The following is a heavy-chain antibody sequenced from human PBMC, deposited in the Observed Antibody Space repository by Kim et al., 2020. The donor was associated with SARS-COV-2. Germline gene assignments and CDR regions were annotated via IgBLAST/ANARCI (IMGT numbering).Heavy chain of an antibody. V-gene: IGHV4-34*01. J-gene: IGHJ4*02. CDR1: GGSFSGYY. CDR3: ASSNIVVVTATGRYFDY. CDR2: INHSGST. Sequence: SQTLSLTCAVYGGSFSGYYWSWIRQPPGKGLEWIGEINHSGSTNYNPSLKSRVTISVDTSKNQFALKLSSVTAADTAVYYCASSNIVVVTATGRYFDYWGQGTLVTVSS. D-gene: IGHD2-21*02.